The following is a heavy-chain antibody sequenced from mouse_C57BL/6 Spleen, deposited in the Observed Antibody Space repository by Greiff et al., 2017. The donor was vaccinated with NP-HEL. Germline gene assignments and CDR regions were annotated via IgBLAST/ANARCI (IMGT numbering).Heavy chain of an antibody. D-gene: IGHD1-1*01. CDR1: GYSFTSYY. J-gene: IGHJ3*01. CDR2: IYPGSGNT. CDR3: ARSSSPWFAY. Sequence: VQLQQSGPELVKPGASVKISCKASGYSFTSYYIHWVKQRPGQGLEWIGWIYPGSGNTKYNEKFKGKATLTADTSSSTAYMQLSSLTSEDSAVYYCARSSSPWFAYWGQGTLVTVSA. V-gene: IGHV1-66*01.